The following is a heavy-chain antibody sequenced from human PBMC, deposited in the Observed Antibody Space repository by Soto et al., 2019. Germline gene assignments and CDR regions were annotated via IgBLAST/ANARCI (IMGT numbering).Heavy chain of an antibody. CDR1: GGSISSYY. CDR2: MYYGGRT. J-gene: IGHJ5*02. D-gene: IGHD2-8*01. V-gene: IGHV4-59*08. CDR3: AKGRTKSENRFDP. Sequence: SETLSLTCTVSGGSISSYYWSWIRQPPGKGLEWIGYMYYGGRTNYNPSLKSRVTISVDTSKMQVSLKLSSVTAADTAVYYCAKGRTKSENRFDPWGQGTLVTLSS.